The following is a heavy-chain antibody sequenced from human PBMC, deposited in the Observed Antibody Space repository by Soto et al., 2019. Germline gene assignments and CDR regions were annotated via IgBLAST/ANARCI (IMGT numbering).Heavy chain of an antibody. J-gene: IGHJ4*02. CDR2: TRHDGSNT. Sequence: QVQLVESGGGVVQPGRSLRLSCAASGFNFGGYGMHWVRQAPGKGLEWVAITRHDGSNTYYADSVRGRFTISRDNSKNTLYLQMNSLTVEDTAVYYCVRDGVGPTTYFGYFDYWGQGTLITVSS. D-gene: IGHD1-26*01. CDR3: VRDGVGPTTYFGYFDY. V-gene: IGHV3-33*01. CDR1: GFNFGGYG.